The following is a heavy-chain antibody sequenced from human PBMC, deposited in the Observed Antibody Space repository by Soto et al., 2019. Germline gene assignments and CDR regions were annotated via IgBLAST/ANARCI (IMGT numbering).Heavy chain of an antibody. J-gene: IGHJ6*02. Sequence: SETLSLTCTVSGGSISSYYWSWIRQPPGKGLEWIGYIYYSGSTNYNPSLKSRVTISVDTSKNQFSLKLSSVTAADTAVYYCARAAPMTTGDYYYYGMDVWGQGATVTVSS. D-gene: IGHD4-4*01. V-gene: IGHV4-59*01. CDR2: IYYSGST. CDR3: ARAAPMTTGDYYYYGMDV. CDR1: GGSISSYY.